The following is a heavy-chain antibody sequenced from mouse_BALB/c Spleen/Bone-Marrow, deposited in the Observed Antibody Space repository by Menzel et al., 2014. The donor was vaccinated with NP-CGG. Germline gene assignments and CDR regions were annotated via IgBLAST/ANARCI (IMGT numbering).Heavy chain of an antibody. CDR1: GFSLTGYG. Sequence: VQLVESGPGLVAPSQSLSITCTVSGFSLTGYGVNWVRQPPGKGLEWLGMIWGDGRTDYNSALKSRLSISKDNYKSQVFLKMNSLQTDDTARYYCARHYGSNYYAMDYWGQGTSVTVSS. V-gene: IGHV2-6-7*01. J-gene: IGHJ4*01. CDR3: ARHYGSNYYAMDY. CDR2: IWGDGRT. D-gene: IGHD1-1*01.